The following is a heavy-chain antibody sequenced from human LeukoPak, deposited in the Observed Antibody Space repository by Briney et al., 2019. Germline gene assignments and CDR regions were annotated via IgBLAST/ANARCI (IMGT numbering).Heavy chain of an antibody. J-gene: IGHJ4*02. CDR3: ARASRRDGYNFGADY. V-gene: IGHV1-46*01. Sequence: ASVKVSCKASGYTFTSYYMHWVRQAPGQGLEWMGIINPSGGSTNYAQKFQGRVTITADESTSTAYMELSSLRSEDTAVYYCARASRRDGYNFGADYWGQGTLVTVSS. CDR1: GYTFTSYY. D-gene: IGHD5-24*01. CDR2: INPSGGST.